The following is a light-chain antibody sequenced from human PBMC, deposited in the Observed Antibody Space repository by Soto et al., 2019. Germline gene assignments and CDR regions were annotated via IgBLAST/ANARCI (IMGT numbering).Light chain of an antibody. V-gene: IGLV1-40*01. J-gene: IGLJ2*01. CDR3: AAWDDSLSAYVI. CDR2: GNT. CDR1: SSNIGAGFD. Sequence: QSVLTQPPSVSGAPGQRLTFSCAGTSSNIGAGFDVHWYQHLPGAAPKLLIYGNTNRPSGVPDRFSASKSGTSASLAITGLQAEDEADYYCAAWDDSLSAYVIFGGGTKLTVL.